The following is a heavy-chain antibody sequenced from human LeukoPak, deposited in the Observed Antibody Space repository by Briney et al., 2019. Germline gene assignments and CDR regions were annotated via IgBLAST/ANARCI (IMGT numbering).Heavy chain of an antibody. J-gene: IGHJ4*02. V-gene: IGHV3-15*01. CDR3: TTALFPSSGWYYFDY. Sequence: GGSLRLSCAASGFTLSNAWMSWVRQAPGKGLEWVGRIKSKPDGGTTDYAAPVKGRFTISRDDSKNTLYLQMNSLKTEDTAVYYCTTALFPSSGWYYFDYWGQGTLVTVSS. CDR2: IKSKPDGGTT. D-gene: IGHD6-19*01. CDR1: GFTLSNAW.